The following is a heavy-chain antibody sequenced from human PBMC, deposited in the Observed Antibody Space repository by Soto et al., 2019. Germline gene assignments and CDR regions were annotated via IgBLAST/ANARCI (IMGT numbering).Heavy chain of an antibody. D-gene: IGHD6-19*01. CDR1: GFTFSNYP. CDR2: TSYDGSNK. J-gene: IGHJ4*02. V-gene: IGHV3-30-3*01. CDR3: ATNIAVAGTPTFDY. Sequence: PGGSLRLSCAASGFTFSNYPMHWVRQAPGKGLEWVAVTSYDGSNKHYADSVKGRFTISRDNSKNTLYLQMTSLRAEDTAVYYCATNIAVAGTPTFDYWGQGTLVTVSS.